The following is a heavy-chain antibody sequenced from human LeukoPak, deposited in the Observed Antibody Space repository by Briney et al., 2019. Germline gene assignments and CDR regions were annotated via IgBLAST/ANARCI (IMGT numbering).Heavy chain of an antibody. CDR3: ATDWPLDY. J-gene: IGHJ4*02. CDR2: ISRDSDIR. D-gene: IGHD3/OR15-3a*01. CDR1: GSTFGRDS. V-gene: IGHV3-48*01. Sequence: GGSLRLSCAASGSTFGRDSMNWVRQAPGRGLEWISYISRDSDIRYYADSVRGRFTISRDDSKNTLYLQMNSLRAEDTAVYYCATDWPLDYWGQGALVTVSS.